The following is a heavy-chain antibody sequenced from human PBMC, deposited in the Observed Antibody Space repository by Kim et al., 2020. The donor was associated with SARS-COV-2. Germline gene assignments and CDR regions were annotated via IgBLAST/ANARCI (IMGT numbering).Heavy chain of an antibody. V-gene: IGHV3-23*03. CDR3: AKVGGYYDSSGPIDY. Sequence: GGSLRLSCAASGFTFSSYAMSWVRQAPGKGLEWVSVIYSGGSSTYYADSVKGRFTISRDNSKNTLYLQMNSLRAEDTAVYYCAKVGGYYDSSGPIDYWGQGTLVTVSS. CDR1: GFTFSSYA. J-gene: IGHJ4*02. CDR2: IYSGGSST. D-gene: IGHD3-22*01.